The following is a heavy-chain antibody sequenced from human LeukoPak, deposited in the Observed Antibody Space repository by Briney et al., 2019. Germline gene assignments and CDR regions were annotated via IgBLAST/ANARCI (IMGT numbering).Heavy chain of an antibody. V-gene: IGHV4-59*01. D-gene: IGHD3-22*01. J-gene: IGHJ5*02. CDR2: IYYSGST. Sequence: SETLSLTCTVSGGSISSYYWSWIRQPPGKGLEWIGYIYYSGSTNYNPSLKSRVTISVDTSKNQFSLKLSSVTAADTAVYYCARDRTDYYDSSGGRLDPWGQGTLVTVSS. CDR3: ARDRTDYYDSSGGRLDP. CDR1: GGSISSYY.